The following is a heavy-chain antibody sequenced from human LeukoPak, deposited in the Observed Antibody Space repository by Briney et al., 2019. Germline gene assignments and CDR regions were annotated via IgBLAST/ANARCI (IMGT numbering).Heavy chain of an antibody. V-gene: IGHV1-2*04. CDR3: AREAGSNCGSGTSPKGFDY. J-gene: IGHJ4*02. CDR2: INPNSGGT. Sequence: ASVKVSCTASGYTFTGYYMHWVRQAPGQGLEWMGWINPNSGGTNYAQKFQGWVTMTRDTSISTAYMELSRLRSDDTAVYYCAREAGSNCGSGTSPKGFDYWGQGTLVTVSS. D-gene: IGHD3-10*01. CDR1: GYTFTGYY.